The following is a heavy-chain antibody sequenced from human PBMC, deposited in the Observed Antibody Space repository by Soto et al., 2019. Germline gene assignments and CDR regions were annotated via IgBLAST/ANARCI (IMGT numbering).Heavy chain of an antibody. V-gene: IGHV6-1*01. CDR2: TDDRSKWYN. CDR1: GDSVSSNSAA. D-gene: IGHD7-27*01. CDR3: ARDKPGEDEAFDI. J-gene: IGHJ3*02. Sequence: KQSQTLSLTCAISGDSVSSNSAAWNWIRQSPSRGLEWLGRTDDRSKWYNDYAVFVKSRIIINPDTSKNHFYLQLNSVTPEDTVVYYSARDKPGEDEAFDIWGQETMVTVSS.